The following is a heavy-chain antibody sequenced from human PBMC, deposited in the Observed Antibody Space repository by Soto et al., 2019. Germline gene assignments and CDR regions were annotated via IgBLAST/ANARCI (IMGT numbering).Heavy chain of an antibody. V-gene: IGHV3-23*01. CDR1: GFTFSSYA. Sequence: GGSLRLSCAAPGFTFSSYAMSWVRQAPGKGLEWVSAISGSGGSTYYADSVKGRFTISRDNSKNTLYLQMNSLRAEDTAVYYCAKDDSPGIAVAGNAFDIWGQGTMVTV. CDR2: ISGSGGST. CDR3: AKDDSPGIAVAGNAFDI. J-gene: IGHJ3*02. D-gene: IGHD6-19*01.